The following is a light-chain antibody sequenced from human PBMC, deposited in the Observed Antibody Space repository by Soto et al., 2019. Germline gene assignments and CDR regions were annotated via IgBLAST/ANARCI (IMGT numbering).Light chain of an antibody. J-gene: IGLJ2*01. CDR1: SSDVGGYNY. V-gene: IGLV2-11*01. Sequence: QSALTQPRSVSGSPGQSVTISCTATSSDVGGYNYVSWYQQHPGKAPKLMIYDVSQRPSGVPARFSGSKSGNTASLTISGLQHEDEADYYCCSYAGSHFLFGGGTKVTVL. CDR3: CSYAGSHFL. CDR2: DVS.